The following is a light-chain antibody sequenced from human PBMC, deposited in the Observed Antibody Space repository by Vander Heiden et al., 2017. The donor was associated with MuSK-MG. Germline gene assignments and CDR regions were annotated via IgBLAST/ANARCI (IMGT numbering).Light chain of an antibody. V-gene: IGKV1-39*01. J-gene: IGKJ3*01. CDR2: AAS. Sequence: DIQMTQSPSSLSASLGDRVTITCRASQSIISYLNWYQQRPGKAPKLLIYAASSLQSGVPSRFSGSGSGTDFTLTISRLQPEDFATYYCQQSDTTPFTFGQGTKVDIK. CDR1: QSIISY. CDR3: QQSDTTPFT.